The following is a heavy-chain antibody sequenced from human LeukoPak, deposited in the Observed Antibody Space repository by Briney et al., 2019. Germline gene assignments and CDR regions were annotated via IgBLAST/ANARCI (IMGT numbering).Heavy chain of an antibody. D-gene: IGHD3-10*01. Sequence: PGGSLRLSCADSGFTVSSNYMSWVRQAPGKGLEWVSAIGGSGVSTYYADSVKGRFTISRDNSKNTVYLQMNSLRVEDTAVYYCARGSGLVVRGDYFDYWGQGTLVTVSS. CDR2: IGGSGVST. V-gene: IGHV3-23*01. J-gene: IGHJ4*02. CDR1: GFTVSSNY. CDR3: ARGSGLVVRGDYFDY.